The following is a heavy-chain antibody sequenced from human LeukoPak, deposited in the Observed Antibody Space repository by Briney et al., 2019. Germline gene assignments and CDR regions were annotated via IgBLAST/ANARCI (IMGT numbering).Heavy chain of an antibody. CDR3: AKDQVVPNYYYMDV. Sequence: GGSLRLSCAASGSIFSSYAMHWVRQAPGKGLEWVAFIRYDGNNRYYADSVKGRFTISRDNSKNTLYLQMNSLRVEDTALYYCAKDQVVPNYYYMDVWGKGTTVTVSS. J-gene: IGHJ6*03. V-gene: IGHV3-30*02. D-gene: IGHD2-15*01. CDR2: IRYDGNNR. CDR1: GSIFSSYA.